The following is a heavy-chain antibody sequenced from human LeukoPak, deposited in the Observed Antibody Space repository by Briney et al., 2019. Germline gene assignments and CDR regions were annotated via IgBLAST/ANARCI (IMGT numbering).Heavy chain of an antibody. V-gene: IGHV3-49*03. CDR3: HDPYGGY. Sequence: QSGGSLRLSCTASGFTFGDSSMSWFRQAPGKGLEWVCFIRSKAYSETTEYAASVKGRFTISRDDSKRIAYLQMNSLKTEDTAVYYCHDPYGGYWGQGTMVTVSS. CDR2: IRSKAYSETT. CDR1: GFTFGDSS. D-gene: IGHD2-8*01. J-gene: IGHJ4*02.